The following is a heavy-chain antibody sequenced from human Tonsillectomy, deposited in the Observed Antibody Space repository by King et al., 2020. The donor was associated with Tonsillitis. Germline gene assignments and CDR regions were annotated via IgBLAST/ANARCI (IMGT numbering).Heavy chain of an antibody. D-gene: IGHD3-22*01. Sequence: VQLVESGGGLVQPGGSLRLSCAASGFTFSSYSMNWVRQAPGKGLEWVSYISSRSSTIYYADSVKGRFTLSRDNAKNSLYLQMNSLRAEDTAVYYCARDPHLYYYDSREDAFDIWGQGTMVIVSS. CDR1: GFTFSSYS. CDR3: ARDPHLYYYDSREDAFDI. V-gene: IGHV3-48*01. J-gene: IGHJ3*02. CDR2: ISSRSSTI.